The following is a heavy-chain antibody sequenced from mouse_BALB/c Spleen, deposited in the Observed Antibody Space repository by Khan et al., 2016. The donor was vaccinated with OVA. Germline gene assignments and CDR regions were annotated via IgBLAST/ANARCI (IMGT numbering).Heavy chain of an antibody. CDR3: VRIPHPPYHFDY. V-gene: IGHV1-4*01. CDR1: GYTFTNYT. CDR2: INPSSGYT. Sequence: QVQLKQSGAELARPGASVKMSCKASGYTFTNYTIHWVKQRPGQGLEWIGYINPSSGYTNYNQNYNDKATLTTDRSSSTAYMQLSRLTSDDSAVYYCVRIPHPPYHFDYWGQGTTLTVSS. J-gene: IGHJ2*01.